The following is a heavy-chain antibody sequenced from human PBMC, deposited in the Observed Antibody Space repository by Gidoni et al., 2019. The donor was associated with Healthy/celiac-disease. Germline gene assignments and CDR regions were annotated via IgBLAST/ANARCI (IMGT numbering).Heavy chain of an antibody. J-gene: IGHJ4*02. D-gene: IGHD2-2*02. Sequence: AASGFTFSSYSMNWVRQAPGKGLEWVSSISSSSSYIYYADSVKGRFTISRDNAKNSLYLQMNSLRAEDTAVYYCARAVEGAAIDPFDYWGQGTLVTVSS. V-gene: IGHV3-21*01. CDR1: GFTFSSYS. CDR3: ARAVEGAAIDPFDY. CDR2: ISSSSSYI.